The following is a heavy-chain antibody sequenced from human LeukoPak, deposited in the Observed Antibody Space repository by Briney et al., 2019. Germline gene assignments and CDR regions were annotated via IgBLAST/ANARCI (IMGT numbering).Heavy chain of an antibody. CDR1: GVSISSYY. CDR2: MYTSGST. J-gene: IGHJ5*02. D-gene: IGHD2-8*01. V-gene: IGHV4-4*07. CDR3: ARDLSMADLGRFDP. Sequence: SETLSLTCTVSGVSISSYYWSWIRQPAGKGLEWIGRMYTSGSTNYNPSLKSRVTMSVDTSKNQFSLKLSSVTAADTAVYYCARDLSMADLGRFDPWGQGTLVTVSS.